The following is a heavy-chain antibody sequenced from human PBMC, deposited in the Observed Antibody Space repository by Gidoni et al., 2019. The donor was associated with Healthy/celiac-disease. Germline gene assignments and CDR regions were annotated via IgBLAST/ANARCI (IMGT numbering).Heavy chain of an antibody. V-gene: IGHV3-9*01. Sequence: EVQLVESGGGLVQPGRSLRPSCAASGFTFDDYALHWVRQAPGKGLEWVSGISWNSGSIGYADSVKGRFTISRDNAKNSLYLQMNSLRAEDTALYYCAKGAYYDSSGYYDCWGQGTLVTVSS. CDR3: AKGAYYDSSGYYDC. CDR2: ISWNSGSI. D-gene: IGHD3-22*01. CDR1: GFTFDDYA. J-gene: IGHJ4*02.